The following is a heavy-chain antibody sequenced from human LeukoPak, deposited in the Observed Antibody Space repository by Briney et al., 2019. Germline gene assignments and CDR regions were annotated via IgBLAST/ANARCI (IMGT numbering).Heavy chain of an antibody. CDR1: EFSPRSYS. D-gene: IGHD2-15*01. J-gene: IGHJ4*01. CDR3: WKKRVVDYFEF. Sequence: GGSLRHSSVTSEFSPRSYSISSGPHAPGKGLEWGSGISAAGGTSFYAASLKGRFTISRDNSNNTLPLQMNNMKVEDTAVYSCWKKRVVDYFEFWG. CDR2: ISAAGGTS. V-gene: IGHV3-23*01.